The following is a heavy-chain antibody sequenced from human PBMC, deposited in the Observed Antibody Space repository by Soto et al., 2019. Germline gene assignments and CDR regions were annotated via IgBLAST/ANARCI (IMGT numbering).Heavy chain of an antibody. Sequence: SETLSLTCTVSVGSISSYYWSWIRQPPGKGLEWIGYIYYSGSTNYNPSLKSRVTISVDTSKNQFSLKLSSVTAADTAVYYCARWPQLKPRFDYWGQGTLVTVSS. CDR3: ARWPQLKPRFDY. CDR2: IYYSGST. J-gene: IGHJ4*02. V-gene: IGHV4-59*12. D-gene: IGHD1-1*01. CDR1: VGSISSYY.